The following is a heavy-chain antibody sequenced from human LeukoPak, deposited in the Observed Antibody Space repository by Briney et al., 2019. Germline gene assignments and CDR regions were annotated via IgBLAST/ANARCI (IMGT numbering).Heavy chain of an antibody. CDR2: INHSGST. CDR3: ARSFGYSSGRYFGY. CDR1: GGSFSGYY. J-gene: IGHJ4*02. V-gene: IGHV4-34*01. D-gene: IGHD6-19*01. Sequence: PSETLSLTCAVYGGSFSGYYWSWLRQPPGKGLEWIGEINHSGSTNYNPSLKSRVTISVDTSKNQFSLKLSSVTAADTAVYYCARSFGYSSGRYFGYWGQGTLVTVSS.